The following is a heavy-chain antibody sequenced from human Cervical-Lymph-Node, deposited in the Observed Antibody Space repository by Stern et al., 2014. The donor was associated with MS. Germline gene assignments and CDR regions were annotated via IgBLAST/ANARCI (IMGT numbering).Heavy chain of an antibody. J-gene: IGHJ4*02. CDR3: AGSGTYYPDY. CDR2: VHYSGTT. Sequence: VQLVESGPGLVKPSETLSLTCSVSGGSISSYYWNWIRQPPGKGLEWIANVHYSGTTNYNPSQKSRSTILQDPPRKKTSLKLTCGTAADTAVYYCAGSGTYYPDYWGQGILVTVSS. V-gene: IGHV4-59*08. D-gene: IGHD3-3*01. CDR1: GGSISSYY.